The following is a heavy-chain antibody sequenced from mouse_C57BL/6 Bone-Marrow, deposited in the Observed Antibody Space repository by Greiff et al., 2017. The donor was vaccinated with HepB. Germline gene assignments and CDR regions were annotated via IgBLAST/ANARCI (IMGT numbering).Heavy chain of an antibody. CDR1: GYTFTSYW. CDR3: ARKAYYSNLYYAMDY. V-gene: IGHV1-59*01. Sequence: VQLQQSGAELVRPGTSVKLSCKASGYTFTSYWMHWVKQRPGQGLEWIGVIDTSDSYTNYNQKFKGKATLTVETSSSTAYMQLSSLSSEDSAVYYCARKAYYSNLYYAMDYWGQGTSVTVSS. D-gene: IGHD2-5*01. CDR2: IDTSDSYT. J-gene: IGHJ4*01.